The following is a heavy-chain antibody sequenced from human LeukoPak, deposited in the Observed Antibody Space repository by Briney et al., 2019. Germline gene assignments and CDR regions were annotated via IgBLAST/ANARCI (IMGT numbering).Heavy chain of an antibody. CDR3: ARDREFGEPYFDY. V-gene: IGHV1-2*02. D-gene: IGHD3-10*01. Sequence: ASVKVSCKASGYTFTGYYMHWVRQAPGQGLEWMGWINPNSGGTNYAQKFQGRVTMTRDTSISTAYMELSRLRSDDTAVYCCARDREFGEPYFDYWGQGTLVTVSS. CDR1: GYTFTGYY. J-gene: IGHJ4*02. CDR2: INPNSGGT.